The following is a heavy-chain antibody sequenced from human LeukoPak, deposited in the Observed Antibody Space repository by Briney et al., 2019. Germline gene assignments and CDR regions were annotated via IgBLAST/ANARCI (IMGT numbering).Heavy chain of an antibody. CDR3: ARVELNYGMDV. D-gene: IGHD1-7*01. J-gene: IGHJ6*02. CDR2: INPYSGAT. V-gene: IGHV1-2*02. CDR1: GYTFTAYY. Sequence: ASVKVSCKTSGYTFTAYYMHWVRQAPGQGLEWMGWINPYSGATTYAQKFQGRVSMTRDTSISTAYMELSRLRSDDTAVYYCARVELNYGMDVWGQGTTVTVSS.